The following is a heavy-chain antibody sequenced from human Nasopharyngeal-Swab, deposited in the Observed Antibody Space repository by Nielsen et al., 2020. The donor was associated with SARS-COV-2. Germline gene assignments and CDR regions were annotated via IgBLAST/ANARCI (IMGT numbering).Heavy chain of an antibody. D-gene: IGHD3-22*01. Sequence: SETLSLTCTVSGGSISSSSYYWGWIRQPPGKGLEWIGSIYYSGSTYYNPSLKSRVTISVDTSKNQFSLKLSSVTAADTAVYYCARAGITMIVVVKYFDLWGRGTLVTVSS. CDR2: IYYSGST. J-gene: IGHJ2*01. V-gene: IGHV4-39*07. CDR3: ARAGITMIVVVKYFDL. CDR1: GGSISSSSYY.